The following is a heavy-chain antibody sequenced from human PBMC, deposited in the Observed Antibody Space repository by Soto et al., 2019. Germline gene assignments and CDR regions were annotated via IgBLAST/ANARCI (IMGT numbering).Heavy chain of an antibody. V-gene: IGHV4-34*01. CDR2: INHSGST. CDR1: GGSFSGYY. Sequence: QVQLQQWGAGLLKPSETLSLTCAVYGGSFSGYYWSWIRQPPGKGLEWIGEINHSGSTNYNPSLKSRVTISVDTSKNQFSLKLSSVTAADTAVYYCARGNLWSGYLRVLDYYMDVWGKGTTVTVSS. J-gene: IGHJ6*03. D-gene: IGHD3-3*01. CDR3: ARGNLWSGYLRVLDYYMDV.